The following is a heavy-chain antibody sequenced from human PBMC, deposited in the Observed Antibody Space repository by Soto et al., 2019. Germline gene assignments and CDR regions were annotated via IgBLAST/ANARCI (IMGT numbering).Heavy chain of an antibody. CDR1: GYTFTGYY. CDR3: ARVRDLGYCSSTSCSTAFDY. V-gene: IGHV1-2*04. J-gene: IGHJ4*02. Sequence: QVQLVQSGAEVKKPGASVKVSCKASGYTFTGYYMHWVRQAPGQGLEWMGWINPNSGGTNYAQKFQGWVTMTRDTSISTAYMELSRLRSDDTAVYYCARVRDLGYCSSTSCSTAFDYWGQGTLVTVSS. CDR2: INPNSGGT. D-gene: IGHD2-2*01.